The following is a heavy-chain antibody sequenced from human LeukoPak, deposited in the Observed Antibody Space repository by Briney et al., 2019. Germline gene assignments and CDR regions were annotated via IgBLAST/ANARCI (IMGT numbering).Heavy chain of an antibody. D-gene: IGHD2-2*01. Sequence: CPGGSLRLSCAASGFTFDDYGMSWVRQAPGKGLEWVSGINWNGGSTGYADSVKGRFTISRDNAKKSLYLQMKSLRAEDTALYYCARGCTSTTCYARGDYWGQGTLVTVSS. V-gene: IGHV3-20*04. J-gene: IGHJ4*02. CDR3: ARGCTSTTCYARGDY. CDR1: GFTFDDYG. CDR2: INWNGGST.